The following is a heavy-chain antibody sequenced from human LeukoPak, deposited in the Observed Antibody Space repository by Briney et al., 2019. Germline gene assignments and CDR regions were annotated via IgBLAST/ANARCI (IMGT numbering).Heavy chain of an antibody. J-gene: IGHJ6*03. CDR3: AREASRYYYYYMDV. CDR1: GGSFSGYY. V-gene: IGHV4-34*01. CDR2: INHSGST. Sequence: SETLSLTCAVYGGSFSGYYWSWIRPPPGKGLEWMGEINHSGSTNYTPCLKSRGTLSVDTSKNQFSLKLSPVTAADTAVYYCAREASRYYYYYMDVWGKGTTVTVSS.